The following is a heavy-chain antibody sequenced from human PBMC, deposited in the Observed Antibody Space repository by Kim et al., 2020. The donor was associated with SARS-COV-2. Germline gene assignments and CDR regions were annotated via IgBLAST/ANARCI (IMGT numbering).Heavy chain of an antibody. J-gene: IGHJ4*02. V-gene: IGHV4-39*01. D-gene: IGHD6-19*01. CDR2: GST. Sequence: GSTYYNPSLKSRVTISVDTSKNQFSLKLSSVTAADTAVYYCARHGIAVDYWGQGTLVTVSS. CDR3: ARHGIAVDY.